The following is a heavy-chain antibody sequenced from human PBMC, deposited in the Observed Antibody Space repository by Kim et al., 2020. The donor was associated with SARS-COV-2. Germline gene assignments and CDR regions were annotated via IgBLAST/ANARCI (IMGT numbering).Heavy chain of an antibody. V-gene: IGHV3-30*03. CDR3: TSLTPGY. CDR2: ISYDGSNK. CDR1: GFTFSSYG. Sequence: GGSLRLSCAASGFTFSSYGMHWVRQAPGKGLEWVAVISYDGSNKYYADSVKGRFTISRDNSKNTLYLQMNSLRAEDTAVYYCTSLTPGYWGQGTLVTVSS. J-gene: IGHJ4*02.